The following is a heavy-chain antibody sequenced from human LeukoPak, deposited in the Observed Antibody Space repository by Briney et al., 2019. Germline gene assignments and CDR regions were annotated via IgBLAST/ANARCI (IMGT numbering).Heavy chain of an antibody. CDR1: GFTFRGYA. Sequence: PGGSLRLSCAASGFTFRGYAMSWVRQAPGKGLEWVSAISGSGDSTYYADSVKGRFTISRDNSKNTLYLQMNSLRAGDTAVYYCAKTIGISPMTTVTAFGHWGQGTLVTVSS. J-gene: IGHJ4*02. CDR2: ISGSGDST. D-gene: IGHD4-17*01. CDR3: AKTIGISPMTTVTAFGH. V-gene: IGHV3-23*01.